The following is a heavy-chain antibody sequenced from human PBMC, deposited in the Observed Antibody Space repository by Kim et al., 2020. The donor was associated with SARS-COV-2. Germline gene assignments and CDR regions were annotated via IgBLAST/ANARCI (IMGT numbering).Heavy chain of an antibody. CDR2: INPSGGST. J-gene: IGHJ5*02. Sequence: ASVKVSCKASGYTFTSYYMHWVRQAPGQGLEWMGIINPSGGSTSYAQKFQGRVTMTRDTSTSTVYMELSSLRSEDTAVYYCARDRFYNCSSTSCYRKNWFDPWGQGTLVTVSS. CDR1: GYTFTSYY. D-gene: IGHD2-2*02. V-gene: IGHV1-46*01. CDR3: ARDRFYNCSSTSCYRKNWFDP.